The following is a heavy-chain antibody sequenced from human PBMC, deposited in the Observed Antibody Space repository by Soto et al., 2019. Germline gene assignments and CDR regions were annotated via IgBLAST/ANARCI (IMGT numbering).Heavy chain of an antibody. CDR2: ISGSGGST. CDR1: GFTFSSYA. Sequence: GGSLRLSCAASGFTFSSYAMRWVRQAPGKGLEWVSAISGSGGSTYYADSVKGRFTISRDNSKNTLYLQMNSLRAEDMAVYYCAKGLPARYFDWLWTWGQGTLVTVSS. CDR3: AKGLPARYFDWLWT. D-gene: IGHD3-9*01. V-gene: IGHV3-23*01. J-gene: IGHJ5*02.